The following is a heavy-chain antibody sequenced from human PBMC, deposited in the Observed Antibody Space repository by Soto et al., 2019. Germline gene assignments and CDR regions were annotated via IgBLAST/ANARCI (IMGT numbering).Heavy chain of an antibody. J-gene: IGHJ4*02. Sequence: VASVKVSCKASGYTFTSYAMHWVRQAPGQRLEWMGWINAGNGNTKYSQKFQGRVTITRDTSASTAYMELSSLRSEDTAVYYCAREVSYDSSGYYFDYWGQGTLVTVSS. V-gene: IGHV1-3*01. D-gene: IGHD3-22*01. CDR1: GYTFTSYA. CDR2: INAGNGNT. CDR3: AREVSYDSSGYYFDY.